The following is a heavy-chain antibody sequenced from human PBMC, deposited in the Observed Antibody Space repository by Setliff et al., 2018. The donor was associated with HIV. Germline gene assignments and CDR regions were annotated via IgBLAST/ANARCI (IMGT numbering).Heavy chain of an antibody. CDR2: IYWDDDK. CDR3: ARRTPPGTSDAFDI. CDR1: AFSLTSTRVA. J-gene: IGHJ3*02. Sequence: QSGHTLVNPTPPLTLTYTLSAFSLTSTRVAVGWIRQPPGKALEWLALIYWDDDKHYTPSLKSRLTITKDTSKNQVVLTMTNMDPVDTAMYYCARRTPPGTSDAFDIWGQGTMVTVSS. D-gene: IGHD2-15*01. V-gene: IGHV2-5*02.